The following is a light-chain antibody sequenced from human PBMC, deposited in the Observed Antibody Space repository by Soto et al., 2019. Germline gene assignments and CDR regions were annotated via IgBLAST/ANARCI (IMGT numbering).Light chain of an antibody. Sequence: QSALTQPASVSGSPGQSITISCTGTRSDVGGYNYVYWHQHHPGKAPKLIIYDVTNRPSGVSDRFSGSKSGNTASLTISGLQAEDEADYYCCSYTSSSTYVFGPRTKVTV. CDR2: DVT. J-gene: IGLJ1*01. CDR3: CSYTSSSTYV. CDR1: RSDVGGYNY. V-gene: IGLV2-14*03.